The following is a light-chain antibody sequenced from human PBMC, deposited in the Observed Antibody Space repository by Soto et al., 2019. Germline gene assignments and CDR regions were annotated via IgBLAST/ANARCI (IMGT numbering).Light chain of an antibody. V-gene: IGKV3-20*01. CDR3: QRYGTSLPLT. Sequence: EVVLTQSPGTLSLSPGDRVTLSCRASQSVSSNLAWYQQKPGQAPRLLIYGASSRATGIPDRFSGSGSGTDFTLTISRLEPEDFAVYYCQRYGTSLPLTFGGGTKVEIK. J-gene: IGKJ4*01. CDR2: GAS. CDR1: QSVSSN.